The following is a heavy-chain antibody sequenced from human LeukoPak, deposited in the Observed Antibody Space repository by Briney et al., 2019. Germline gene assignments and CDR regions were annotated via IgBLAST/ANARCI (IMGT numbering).Heavy chain of an antibody. CDR3: ARIGPMTTVTRGKFDY. D-gene: IGHD4-17*01. J-gene: IGHJ4*02. CDR2: ISYDGSNK. CDR1: GFTFSSYG. Sequence: GGSLRLSCAASGFTFSSYGMHWVRQAPGKGLEWVAVISYDGSNKYYADSVKGRFTISRDNSKNTLYLQMNSLRAEDTAVYYCARIGPMTTVTRGKFDYWGQGTLVTVSS. V-gene: IGHV3-30*03.